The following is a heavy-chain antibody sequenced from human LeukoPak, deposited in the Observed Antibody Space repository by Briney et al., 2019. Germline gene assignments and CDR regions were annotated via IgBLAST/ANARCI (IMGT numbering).Heavy chain of an antibody. CDR3: ARGGVVEPGLLFDY. CDR2: IYYSGST. CDR1: GGSISSYY. J-gene: IGHJ4*02. V-gene: IGHV4-59*08. D-gene: IGHD1-7*01. Sequence: PSETLSLTCTVSGGSISSYYWSWIRQPPGKGLDWIGYIYYSGSTNYNPSLKSRVTISVDTSKNQFSLKLSSVTAADTAVYYCARGGVVEPGLLFDYWGQGTLVTVSS.